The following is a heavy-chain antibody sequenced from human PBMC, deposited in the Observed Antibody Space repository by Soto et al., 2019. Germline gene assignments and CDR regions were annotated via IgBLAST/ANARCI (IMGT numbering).Heavy chain of an antibody. V-gene: IGHV2-5*02. CDR2: VYWDDDK. CDR3: PHLAYYGSGSYTY. CDR1: GFSLSTSGVG. D-gene: IGHD3-10*01. Sequence: QITLKESGPTLVKPTQTLMLTCTFSGFSLSTSGVGVGWIRQPPGKALEWLASVYWDDDKRYSPSLESRLTLTNDTSKNQVVLTLTNTDPVATATYFCPHLAYYGSGSYTYWGQGTLVTVSS. J-gene: IGHJ4*02.